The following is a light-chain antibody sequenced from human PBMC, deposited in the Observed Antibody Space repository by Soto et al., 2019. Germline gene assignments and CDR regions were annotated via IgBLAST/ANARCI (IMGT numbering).Light chain of an antibody. J-gene: IGKJ1*01. CDR1: QSVAANY. Sequence: EIVLTQSPATLSLSPGERATLSCRASQSVAANYLAWYQQKRGQAPRLLIYGPSTRASGVPARFSGSGSGREFTLTISSLQSEDFAVYYCHQYDDWPPAFGQGTKVDIK. CDR2: GPS. CDR3: HQYDDWPPA. V-gene: IGKV3-15*01.